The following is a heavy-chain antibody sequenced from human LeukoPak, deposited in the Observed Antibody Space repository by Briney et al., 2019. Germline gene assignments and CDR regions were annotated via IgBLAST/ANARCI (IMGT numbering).Heavy chain of an antibody. J-gene: IGHJ3*02. CDR1: GGTFSSYA. D-gene: IGHD2-15*01. CDR3: ARVTLVVVGGHRLNHDAFEI. Sequence: GSSVKVSCKASGGTFSSYAISWVRQAPGQGLEWMGGIIPIFGTANYAQKFQGRVTITTDESTSTAYMELSSLRSEDTAVYYCARVTLVVVGGHRLNHDAFEIWGQGTMVTVSS. V-gene: IGHV1-69*05. CDR2: IIPIFGTA.